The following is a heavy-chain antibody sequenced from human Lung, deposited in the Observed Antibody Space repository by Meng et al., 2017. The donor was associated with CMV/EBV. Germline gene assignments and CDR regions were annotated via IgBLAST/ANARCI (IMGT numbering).Heavy chain of an antibody. CDR2: IYGGTGT. J-gene: IGHJ4*02. CDR1: GFTVSSNY. V-gene: IGHV3-53*01. D-gene: IGHD3-16*01. CDR3: ARAGAFPQYFDY. Sequence: GGSLRLSCAASGFTVSSNYMNWVRQAPGKGLEWVSIIYGGTGTYYADSVKGRFSISRDNSKNTVYLQMDSLSPEDTAVYYCARAGAFPQYFDYWGQGALVTVAS.